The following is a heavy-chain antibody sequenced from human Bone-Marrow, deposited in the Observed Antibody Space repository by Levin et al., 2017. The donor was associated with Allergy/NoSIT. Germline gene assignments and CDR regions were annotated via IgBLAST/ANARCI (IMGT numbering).Heavy chain of an antibody. J-gene: IGHJ4*02. D-gene: IGHD3-10*01. CDR3: ARAMVRGLTLFDY. Sequence: QAGGSLRLSCAASGFTFRSHDMHWVRQVTGKGLEWVASIGTAGDTDTYYSDSVKGRFTISRENGKNSLYLHINSLRAGDTAVYYCARAMVRGLTLFDYWGQGTLVTVSS. CDR2: IGTAGDTDT. V-gene: IGHV3-13*01. CDR1: GFTFRSHD.